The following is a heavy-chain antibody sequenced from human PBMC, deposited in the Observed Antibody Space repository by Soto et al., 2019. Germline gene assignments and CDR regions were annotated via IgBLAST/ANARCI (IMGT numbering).Heavy chain of an antibody. J-gene: IGHJ4*02. CDR1: GYIFTNYY. Sequence: ASVKVSCKASGYIFTNYYMHWVRQAPGQGLEWMGTINAAGGNTTYAQKFQDRVTMTTATSTNTVSMELSSLKSDDTAIYYCARDRLRGYDSSGFYSWGQGTMVTVSS. CDR2: INAAGGNT. V-gene: IGHV1-46*01. CDR3: ARDRLRGYDSSGFYS. D-gene: IGHD3-22*01.